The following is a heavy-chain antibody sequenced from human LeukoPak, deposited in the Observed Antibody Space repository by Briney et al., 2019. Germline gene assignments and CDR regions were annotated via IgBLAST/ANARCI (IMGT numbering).Heavy chain of an antibody. CDR1: GYSFSSYW. CDR3: ARQGYNSTWDRYLAY. CDR2: IYPGNCGV. D-gene: IGHD6-13*01. V-gene: IGHV5-51*01. J-gene: IGHJ4*02. Sequence: GSALQISSKGAGYSFSSYWICWVRQMPRKGREWRGFIYPGNCGVRYSPSFQGQVTISTDKSISTAYLQWSSLQASDTAMYYCARQGYNSTWDRYLAYWGQGTQVTVSS.